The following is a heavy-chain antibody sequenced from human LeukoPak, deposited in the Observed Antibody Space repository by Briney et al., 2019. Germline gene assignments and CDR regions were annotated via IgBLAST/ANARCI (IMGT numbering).Heavy chain of an antibody. D-gene: IGHD3-22*01. CDR3: ARSLYDSSGLDY. V-gene: IGHV1-18*01. Sequence: ASVKVSCKASGYTFISYGISWVRQAPGQGLEWMGWISGYNGNTNYAQKPQGRVTMTTDTSTSTAYMELRSLRSDDTAVYYCARSLYDSSGLDYWGQGTLATVSS. J-gene: IGHJ4*02. CDR1: GYTFISYG. CDR2: ISGYNGNT.